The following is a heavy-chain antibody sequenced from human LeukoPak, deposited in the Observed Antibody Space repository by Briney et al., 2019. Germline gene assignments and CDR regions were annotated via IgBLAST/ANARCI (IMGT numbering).Heavy chain of an antibody. CDR2: INPNSGGT. D-gene: IGHD3-22*01. J-gene: IGHJ5*02. Sequence: ASVKVSCKASGYTFTGYYMHWVRQAPGQGLEWMGWINPNSGGTNYAQKFQGRVTMTRDTSISTAYMELSRLRSDDTAVYYCARSGDYYDSSGYSPKTLDNWFDPWGQGTLVTVSS. CDR1: GYTFTGYY. CDR3: ARSGDYYDSSGYSPKTLDNWFDP. V-gene: IGHV1-2*02.